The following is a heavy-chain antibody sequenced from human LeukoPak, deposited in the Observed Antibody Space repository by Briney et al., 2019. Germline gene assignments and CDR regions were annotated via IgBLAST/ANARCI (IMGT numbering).Heavy chain of an antibody. V-gene: IGHV3-48*04. Sequence: PGRSLRLSCAASGFTFSSYGMHWVRQAPGKGLEWVSYISGSGSAIYYADSVKGRFTISRDNAKNSLYLQMISLRAEDTAVYYCASLAAATSNYYGMDVWGQGTTVTVSS. CDR1: GFTFSSYG. J-gene: IGHJ6*02. D-gene: IGHD6-13*01. CDR2: ISGSGSAI. CDR3: ASLAAATSNYYGMDV.